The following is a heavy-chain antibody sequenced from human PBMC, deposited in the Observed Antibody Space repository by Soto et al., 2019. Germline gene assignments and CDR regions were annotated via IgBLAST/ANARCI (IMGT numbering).Heavy chain of an antibody. CDR3: ARAPSP. CDR2: IYHSVST. J-gene: IGHJ5*02. Sequence: QLQLQESGSGLVKPSQTLSLTCDVSGGSISSGGYSWGWIRQPQGKGLKWIGYIYHSVSTYYNPALESRATISVDRSENLFSLKLSSVTAADKAVDYGARAPSPWGQGTLVTVSS. CDR1: GGSISSGGYS. V-gene: IGHV4-30-2*01.